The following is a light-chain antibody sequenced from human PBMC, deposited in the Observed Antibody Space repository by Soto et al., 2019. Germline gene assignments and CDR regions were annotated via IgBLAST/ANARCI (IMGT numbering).Light chain of an antibody. J-gene: IGKJ3*01. V-gene: IGKV3-20*01. Sequence: EIVLTQSPGTLSLSPGERVTLSCRASQSVTSNYLAWYQKKPGQAPRLLIFGASTRATGIPDRFSGSGSGIDFTLAISRLEPEDFAVYYCQEYGDSPFTFGPGTKVDIK. CDR3: QEYGDSPFT. CDR1: QSVTSNY. CDR2: GAS.